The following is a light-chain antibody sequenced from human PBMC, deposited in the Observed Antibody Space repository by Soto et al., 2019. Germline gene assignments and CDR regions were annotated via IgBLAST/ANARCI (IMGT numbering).Light chain of an antibody. CDR2: AAS. Sequence: DIQMTQSPSSLSASVGDRVTITCRASQSISSYLNWYQQKPGKAPKLLIYAASSLQSGVPSRFSGSGPGTDFTLPIRSLRPEDCATYDCQQSYSTPQTLGRGAKVDIK. V-gene: IGKV1-39*01. CDR1: QSISSY. J-gene: IGKJ1*01. CDR3: QQSYSTPQT.